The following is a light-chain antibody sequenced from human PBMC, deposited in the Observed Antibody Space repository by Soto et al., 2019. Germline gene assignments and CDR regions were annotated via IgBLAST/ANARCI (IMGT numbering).Light chain of an antibody. CDR2: WAS. J-gene: IGKJ1*01. V-gene: IGKV4-1*01. CDR1: QSVLYSSNNKNY. Sequence: DIVMTQSPDSLAVSLGERATINCKSSQSVLYSSNNKNYLAWYQQKPGQPPKLLIYWASTRESGVPDRFSGTGSGTDLTLTISSLQAEAVAVYYCQQYYSSACTFGQGTNVEIK. CDR3: QQYYSSACT.